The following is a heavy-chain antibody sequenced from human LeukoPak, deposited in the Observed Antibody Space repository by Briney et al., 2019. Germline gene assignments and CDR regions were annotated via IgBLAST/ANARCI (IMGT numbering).Heavy chain of an antibody. CDR3: ARATVTIGRRYYFDY. CDR1: GGSFSGYY. J-gene: IGHJ4*02. D-gene: IGHD4-17*01. CDR2: INHSGST. Sequence: SETLSLTCAVYGGSFSGYYWSWIRQPPGKGLEWIGEINHSGSTNYNPSLKSRVTISVDTSKNQFSLKLSSVTAADTAVYYCARATVTIGRRYYFDYWGQGTLVTVSS. V-gene: IGHV4-34*01.